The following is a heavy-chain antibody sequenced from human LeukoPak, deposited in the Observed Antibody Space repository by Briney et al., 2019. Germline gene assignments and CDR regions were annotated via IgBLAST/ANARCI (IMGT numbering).Heavy chain of an antibody. CDR1: GFTVSSDY. CDR3: ARETFTVPFDY. D-gene: IGHD3-16*01. CDR2: IYSSGFT. Sequence: GGSLRLSCVASGFTVSSDYMSWVRQAPGKGLEWVSVIYSSGFTNYADSVKGRSTISGDNSKNTVYLEMNSLRVEDTAVYYCARETFTVPFDYWGQETLVTVSS. V-gene: IGHV3-53*01. J-gene: IGHJ4*02.